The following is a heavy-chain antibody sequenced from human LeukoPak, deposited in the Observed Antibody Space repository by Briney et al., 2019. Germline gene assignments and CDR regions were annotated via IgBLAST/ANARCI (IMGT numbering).Heavy chain of an antibody. D-gene: IGHD3-9*01. CDR3: ARTLTGYYEGDYYYMDV. Sequence: SQTLSLTCAISGDSVSSNSAAWNWIRQSPSRGLEWLGRTYYRSKWYNDYAVSVKSRITINPDTSKNQFSLQLSSVTAADTAVYYCARTLTGYYEGDYYYMDVWGKGTTVTVSS. J-gene: IGHJ6*03. CDR2: TYYRSKWYN. CDR1: GDSVSSNSAA. V-gene: IGHV6-1*01.